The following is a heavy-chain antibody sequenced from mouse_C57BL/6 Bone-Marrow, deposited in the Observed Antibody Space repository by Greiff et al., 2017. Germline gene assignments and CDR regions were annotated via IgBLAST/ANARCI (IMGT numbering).Heavy chain of an antibody. CDR3: ASGDPDY. J-gene: IGHJ2*01. V-gene: IGHV1-26*01. CDR1: GYTFTDYY. CDR2: INPNNGGT. Sequence: EVQLQQSGPELVKPGASVKISCKASGYTFTDYYMNWVKQSHGKSLEWIGDINPNNGGTSYNQKFKGKATLTVDKSSSTAYMELRSLTSEDSAVHYCASGDPDYWGQGTTLTVSS.